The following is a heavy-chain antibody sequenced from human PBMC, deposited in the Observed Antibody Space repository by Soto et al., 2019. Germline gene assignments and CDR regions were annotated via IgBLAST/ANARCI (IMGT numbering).Heavy chain of an antibody. CDR3: ARRWTTGEIDY. CDR1: GYIFNGFG. J-gene: IGHJ4*02. V-gene: IGHV1-18*01. Sequence: QVQLVQSGGEVKKPGASVKVSCKASGYIFNGFGISWVRQAPGQGLEWMGWISAYTGNTKYAQNFQGRVTMTTDTSTSTAYMELRSLRSDDTAVYYCARRWTTGEIDYWGQGTLVTVSS. D-gene: IGHD4-17*01. CDR2: ISAYTGNT.